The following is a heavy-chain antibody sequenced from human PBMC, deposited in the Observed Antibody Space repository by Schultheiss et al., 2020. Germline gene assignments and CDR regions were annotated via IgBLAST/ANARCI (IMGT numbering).Heavy chain of an antibody. D-gene: IGHD3-22*01. CDR3: AAGYYYDSSGYYYDAFDI. CDR1: GGSISSSNW. CDR2: IYHSGST. V-gene: IGHV4-4*02. Sequence: SETLSLTCAVSGGSISSSNWWSWVRQPPGKGLEWIGYIYHSGSTYYNPSLKSRVTISVDTSKNQFSLKLSSVTAADTAVYYCAAGYYYDSSGYYYDAFDIWGQGTMVTVSS. J-gene: IGHJ3*02.